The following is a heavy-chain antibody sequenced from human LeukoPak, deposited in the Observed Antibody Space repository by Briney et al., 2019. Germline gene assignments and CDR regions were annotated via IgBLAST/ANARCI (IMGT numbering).Heavy chain of an antibody. V-gene: IGHV3-30*18. Sequence: PGGSLRLSCAASGFTFSSYGMHWVRQAPGKGLEWVAVISYDGSNKYYADSVKGRFTISRDNSKNTLYLQMNSLRAEDTAVYYCAKGCRRVFPLETDYWGQGTLVTVSS. J-gene: IGHJ4*02. CDR2: ISYDGSNK. CDR3: AKGCRRVFPLETDY. CDR1: GFTFSSYG.